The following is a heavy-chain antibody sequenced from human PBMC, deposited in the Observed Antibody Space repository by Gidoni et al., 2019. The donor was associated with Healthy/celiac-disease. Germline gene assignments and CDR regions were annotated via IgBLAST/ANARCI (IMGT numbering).Heavy chain of an antibody. CDR1: GFTFSSSA. CDR3: AKDRGSRVLWFGELLSENYYFDY. Sequence: EVQLLESGGGLVQPGGSLRLSCAASGFTFSSSAMSWVRPAPGKGLEWVSAISGSGGSTYDADSVKGRFTISRDNSKNTLYLQMNSLRAEDTAVYYCAKDRGSRVLWFGELLSENYYFDYWGQGTLVTVSS. CDR2: ISGSGGST. J-gene: IGHJ4*02. D-gene: IGHD3-10*01. V-gene: IGHV3-23*01.